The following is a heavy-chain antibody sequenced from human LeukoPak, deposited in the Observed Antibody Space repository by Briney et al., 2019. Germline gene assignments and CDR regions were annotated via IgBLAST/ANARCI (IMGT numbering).Heavy chain of an antibody. Sequence: SETLSLTCAVSGGSISSGGYSWSWIRQPPGKGLEWIGYIYHSGSTYYNPSLKSRVTTSVDRSKNQFSLKLSSVTAADTAVYYCARGAPTVTTGMDVWGQGTTVTVSS. CDR1: GGSISSGGYS. D-gene: IGHD4-17*01. CDR2: IYHSGST. CDR3: ARGAPTVTTGMDV. J-gene: IGHJ6*02. V-gene: IGHV4-30-2*01.